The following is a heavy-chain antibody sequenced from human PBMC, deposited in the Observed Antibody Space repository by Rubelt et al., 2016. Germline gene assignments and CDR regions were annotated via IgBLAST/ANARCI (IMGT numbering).Heavy chain of an antibody. J-gene: IGHJ4*02. CDR3: AREITPADLD. Sequence: QVQLVESGGGVVQPGRSMRLSCAASGFTFSSYAMHWVRQAPGKGLEWVAVISYDGSNKYYADSVTGRFTIARDNSKNTLYLQRSGLRAEDTAVYYCAREITPADLDWGQGTLVTVSS. CDR2: ISYDGSNK. D-gene: IGHD2-2*01. CDR1: GFTFSSYA. V-gene: IGHV3-30*04.